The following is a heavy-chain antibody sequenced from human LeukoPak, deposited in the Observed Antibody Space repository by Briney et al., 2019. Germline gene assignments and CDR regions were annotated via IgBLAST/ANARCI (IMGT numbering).Heavy chain of an antibody. Sequence: GESLKISCKGSGYSFTNYWIGWVRQMPGKGLEWMGIIYPGDSDTRYSPSFQGQVSISADKSISTAYLQWSSLKASDTAIYYCARSIAVAYPAWFDPWGQGTLVTVSS. V-gene: IGHV5-51*01. CDR1: GYSFTNYW. D-gene: IGHD6-19*01. J-gene: IGHJ5*02. CDR2: IYPGDSDT. CDR3: ARSIAVAYPAWFDP.